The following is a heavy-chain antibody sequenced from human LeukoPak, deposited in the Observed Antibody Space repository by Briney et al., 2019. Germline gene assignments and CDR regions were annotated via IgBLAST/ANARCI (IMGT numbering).Heavy chain of an antibody. V-gene: IGHV4-59*01. CDR1: GGSISSYY. D-gene: IGHD3-10*01. CDR2: IYYSGST. CDR3: ARGMRYYGSGSRPYYYYGMDV. J-gene: IGHJ6*02. Sequence: SGTLSLTCTVSGGSISSYYWSWLRQPPGKGLEWIGDIYYSGSTNYNPSLKSRVTISVATSKNQFSLKLSSVTAADTAVYYCARGMRYYGSGSRPYYYYGMDVWGQGTTVTVSS.